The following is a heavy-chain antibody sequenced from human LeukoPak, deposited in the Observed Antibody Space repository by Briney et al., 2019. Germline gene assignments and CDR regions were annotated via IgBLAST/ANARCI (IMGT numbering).Heavy chain of an antibody. Sequence: PGGSLRLTCAASGFTFSSYSMNWVRQAPGKGLEWVSSINNSSSYIYYAYSVKGGSTISRDNANNSLYLQMNCLRADHTVEYYSGRSEAYSSGCGCWGQGTMVTVAS. CDR3: GRSEAYSSGCGC. J-gene: IGHJ4*02. CDR2: INNSSSYI. D-gene: IGHD6-19*01. V-gene: IGHV3-21*04. CDR1: GFTFSSYS.